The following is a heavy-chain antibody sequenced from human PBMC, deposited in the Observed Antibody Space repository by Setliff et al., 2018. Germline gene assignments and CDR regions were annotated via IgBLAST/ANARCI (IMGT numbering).Heavy chain of an antibody. CDR3: ATLYYDRGPAPYYFDY. D-gene: IGHD3-22*01. Sequence: ASVKVSCKVSGYTLTELSMHWVRQAPGKGLEWIGGFDPEDGETIYAQKFQGRVTMTEDTSTDTAYMELSSLRSEDTAVYYCATLYYDRGPAPYYFDYWGQGTLVTVSS. CDR2: FDPEDGET. V-gene: IGHV1-24*01. J-gene: IGHJ4*02. CDR1: GYTLTELS.